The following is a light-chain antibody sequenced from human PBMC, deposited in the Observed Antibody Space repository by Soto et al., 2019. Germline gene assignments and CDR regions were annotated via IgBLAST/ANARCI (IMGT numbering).Light chain of an antibody. V-gene: IGLV1-44*01. Sequence: QPVLTQPPSASGTPGQRVTISCSGSSSNIGINAVNWYQQLPGTAPKPVMFDNNQRPSGVPDRFSGSKSGISASLAISGLQSEDEADYSCAAWDDSLNGLVFGAGTKLTVL. J-gene: IGLJ1*01. CDR1: SSNIGINA. CDR2: DNN. CDR3: AAWDDSLNGLV.